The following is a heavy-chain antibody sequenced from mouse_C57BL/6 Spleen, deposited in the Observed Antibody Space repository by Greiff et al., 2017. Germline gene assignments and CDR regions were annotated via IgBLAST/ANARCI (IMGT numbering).Heavy chain of an antibody. Sequence: EVKLMESGGGLVKPGGSLKLSCAASGFTFSSYAMSWVRQTPETRLAWVATISDGGSYTYYPDNVKGRFTISRDNAKNNLYLQMSHLKSEDTAMYYCARGWVDYWGQGTSVTVSS. CDR2: ISDGGSYT. V-gene: IGHV5-4*03. CDR1: GFTFSSYA. J-gene: IGHJ4*01. CDR3: ARGWVDY.